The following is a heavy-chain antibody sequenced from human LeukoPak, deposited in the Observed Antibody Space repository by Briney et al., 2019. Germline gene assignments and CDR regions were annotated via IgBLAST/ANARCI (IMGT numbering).Heavy chain of an antibody. Sequence: PGGSLRLSCAASGFTFSSYAMHWVRQAPGKGLEWVAVISYDGSNKYYADSVKGRFTISRDNSKNTLYLQMNSLRAEDTAVYYCARDSGQSYFDYWGQGILVTVSS. D-gene: IGHD3-10*01. CDR3: ARDSGQSYFDY. V-gene: IGHV3-30-3*01. CDR1: GFTFSSYA. J-gene: IGHJ4*02. CDR2: ISYDGSNK.